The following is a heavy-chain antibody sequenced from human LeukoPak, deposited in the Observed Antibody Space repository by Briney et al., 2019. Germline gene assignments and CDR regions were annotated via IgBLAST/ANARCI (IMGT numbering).Heavy chain of an antibody. CDR2: INTNTGNP. CDR1: GYTFTSYA. Sequence: ASVKVSCKASGYTFTSYAMNWVRQAPGQGLEWMGWINTNTGNPTYAQGFTGRFVFSLDTSVSTAYLQISSLKAEDTAVYYCARDIAVAGTRGYYYGMDVWGQGTTVTVSS. D-gene: IGHD6-19*01. J-gene: IGHJ6*02. V-gene: IGHV7-4-1*02. CDR3: ARDIAVAGTRGYYYGMDV.